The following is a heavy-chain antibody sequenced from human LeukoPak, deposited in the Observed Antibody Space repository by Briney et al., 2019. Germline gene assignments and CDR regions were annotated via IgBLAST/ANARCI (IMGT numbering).Heavy chain of an antibody. Sequence: ASVKVSCKASGYTFTTYDINWVRQATGQGLEWMGWMNPNSGNTAYAQKFQGRVTITRNTSISTAYMELSSLTSEDTAVYYCARGTALGAFDIWGQGTMVTVSS. V-gene: IGHV1-8*03. CDR1: GYTFTTYD. J-gene: IGHJ3*02. CDR2: MNPNSGNT. CDR3: ARGTALGAFDI. D-gene: IGHD4-17*01.